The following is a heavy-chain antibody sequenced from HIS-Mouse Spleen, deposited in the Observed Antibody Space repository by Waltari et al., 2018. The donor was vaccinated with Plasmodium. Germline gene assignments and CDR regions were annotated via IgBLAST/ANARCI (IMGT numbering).Heavy chain of an antibody. CDR2: SNPNMGGT. D-gene: IGHD1-26*01. J-gene: IGHJ4*02. Sequence: QVQLVQSGAEVKKPGASVKVSCKASGYTFTGYYMHWGRPAPGQGPEWMGWSNPNMGGTNYAQELQGRSTMTSETSTSTAYMELSRLRSDDTAVYYCARENQLGIVHWGQGTLVTDSS. CDR3: ARENQLGIVH. V-gene: IGHV1-2*02. CDR1: GYTFTGYY.